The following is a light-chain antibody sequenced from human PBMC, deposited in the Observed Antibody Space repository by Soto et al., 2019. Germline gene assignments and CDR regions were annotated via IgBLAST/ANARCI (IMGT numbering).Light chain of an antibody. V-gene: IGKV4-1*01. J-gene: IGKJ2*01. Sequence: DIVMTQSPDSLAVSLGERATINCKSSQSILYSSNNKNYLAWYQQKPGQPPNLLIYWASTRESGVPDRFSGSGSGTDFTLTISSLQAEDVAVYYCQQYYTTPHTFGRGTKLEIK. CDR1: QSILYSSNNKNY. CDR3: QQYYTTPHT. CDR2: WAS.